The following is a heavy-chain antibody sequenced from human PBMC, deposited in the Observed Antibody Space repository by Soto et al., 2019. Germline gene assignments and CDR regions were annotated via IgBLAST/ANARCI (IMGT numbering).Heavy chain of an antibody. CDR1: GFTFSSYG. Sequence: QVQLVESGGGVVQPGRSLRLSCAASGFTFSSYGMNWVRPAPGQGLEGVAVIWYDGSNKYYADSVKGRFTISRDNSKNTLDLQMNSLRAEDTAVYYCARVRIGYSYGVYDYWGQGTLVTVSS. CDR2: IWYDGSNK. V-gene: IGHV3-33*01. CDR3: ARVRIGYSYGVYDY. D-gene: IGHD5-18*01. J-gene: IGHJ4*02.